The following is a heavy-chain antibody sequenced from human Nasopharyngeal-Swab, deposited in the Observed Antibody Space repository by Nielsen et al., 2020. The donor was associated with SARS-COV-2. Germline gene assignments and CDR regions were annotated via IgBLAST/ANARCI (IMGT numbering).Heavy chain of an antibody. CDR3: AKDGGITMVRGVLDY. CDR1: GFTFDDYA. D-gene: IGHD3-10*01. V-gene: IGHV3-9*01. Sequence: SLKISCAASGFTFDDYAMHWVRQAPGKGLEWVSGISWNSGSIGYADSVKGRFTISRDNAKNSLYLQMNSLRAEDTAVYYCAKDGGITMVRGVLDYWGQGTLVTVSS. CDR2: ISWNSGSI. J-gene: IGHJ4*02.